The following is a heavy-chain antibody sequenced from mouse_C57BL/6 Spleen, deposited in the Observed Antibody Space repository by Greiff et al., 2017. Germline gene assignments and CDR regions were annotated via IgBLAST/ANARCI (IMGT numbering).Heavy chain of an antibody. Sequence: QVQLQQPGAELVKPGASVKLSCKASGYTFTSYWMHWVKQRPGQGLEWIGMIHPNSGSTNYNEKFKGKATLTVDKSSSTAYMQLSSLTSEDSAVYYCASDPGYYGNYFDYWGQGTTLTVSS. CDR3: ASDPGYYGNYFDY. CDR1: GYTFTSYW. V-gene: IGHV1-64*01. D-gene: IGHD1-1*01. CDR2: IHPNSGST. J-gene: IGHJ2*01.